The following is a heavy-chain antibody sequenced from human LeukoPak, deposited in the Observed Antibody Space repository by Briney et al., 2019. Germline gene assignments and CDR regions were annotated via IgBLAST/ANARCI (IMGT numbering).Heavy chain of an antibody. V-gene: IGHV4-4*07. D-gene: IGHD6-6*01. CDR2: IYTSGST. J-gene: IGHJ5*02. CDR3: ARGGVSIAARPEWFDP. CDR1: GASISTYY. Sequence: PSETLSLTCTVSGASISTYYWSWIRQPAGQGLEWIGRIYTSGSTNYNPSLKSRVTMSVDTSKNQFSLTLSSVTAADTAVYYCARGGVSIAARPEWFDPWGQGTLVTVSS.